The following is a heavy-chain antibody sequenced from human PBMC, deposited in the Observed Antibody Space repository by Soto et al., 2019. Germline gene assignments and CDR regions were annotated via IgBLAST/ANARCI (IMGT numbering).Heavy chain of an antibody. CDR3: CCSGHYPNYFDF. D-gene: IGHD2-15*01. Sequence: GGSLRLSCAASGLSFSSYWMHWVRQAPGRGLVWVSRINSDGTSTSYADSVKGRFTISRDNAKNTLYLQMNSLRAEDTAVYYCCCSGHYPNYFDFWGQGALVTVSS. J-gene: IGHJ4*02. CDR1: GLSFSSYW. CDR2: INSDGTST. V-gene: IGHV3-74*01.